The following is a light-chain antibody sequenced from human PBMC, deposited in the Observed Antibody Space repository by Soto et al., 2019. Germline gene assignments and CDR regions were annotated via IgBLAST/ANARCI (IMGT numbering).Light chain of an antibody. V-gene: IGLV2-8*01. CDR1: SSDVGGYNF. Sequence: QSALTQPASVFGSPGQSITFSCTGTSSDVGGYNFVSWYQQHPGKAPKLMIYEVTQRPSGVPDRFSGSKSGNTASLTVSGLQAEDDADYYCSSYAGSNMGVFGTGTKVTVL. J-gene: IGLJ1*01. CDR3: SSYAGSNMGV. CDR2: EVT.